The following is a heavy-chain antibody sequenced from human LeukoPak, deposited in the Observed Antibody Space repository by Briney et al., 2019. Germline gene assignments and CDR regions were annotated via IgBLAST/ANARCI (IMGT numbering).Heavy chain of an antibody. CDR2: ISSSSSYI. D-gene: IGHD2-2*01. J-gene: IGHJ4*02. V-gene: IGHV3-21*01. CDR3: ARVELPAAMPADY. Sequence: GGSLRLSCTASGFTFGDYAMTWVRQAPGKGLEWVSSISSSSSYIYYADSVKGRFTISRDNAKNSLYLQMNSLRAEDTAVYYCARVELPAAMPADYWGQGTLVTVSS. CDR1: GFTFGDYA.